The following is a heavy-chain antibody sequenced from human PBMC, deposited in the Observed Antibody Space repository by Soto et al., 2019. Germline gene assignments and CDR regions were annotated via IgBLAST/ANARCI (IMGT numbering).Heavy chain of an antibody. CDR1: GGTFSSYA. CDR2: IIPIFGTA. D-gene: IGHD3-22*01. J-gene: IGHJ3*02. CDR3: ARDFKRYYDSSGPDAFDI. Sequence: SVKVSCKASGGTFSSYAISWVRQAPGQGLEWMGGIIPIFGTANYAQKFQGRVTITADESTSTAYMELSSLRSEDTAVYYCARDFKRYYDSSGPDAFDIWGQGTMVTVSS. V-gene: IGHV1-69*13.